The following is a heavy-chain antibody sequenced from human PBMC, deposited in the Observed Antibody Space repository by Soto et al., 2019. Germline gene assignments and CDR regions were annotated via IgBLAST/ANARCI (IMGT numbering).Heavy chain of an antibody. Sequence: ASVKVSCKASGYTFTSYGISWVRQAPGQGLEWMGWISAYNGNTNYAQKLQGRVTMTTDTSTSTAYMELRSLRSDDTAVYYCARVVEVVVVPAKYNCFDPWGQGTLVTVSS. J-gene: IGHJ5*02. V-gene: IGHV1-18*01. CDR3: ARVVEVVVVPAKYNCFDP. D-gene: IGHD2-2*01. CDR2: ISAYNGNT. CDR1: GYTFTSYG.